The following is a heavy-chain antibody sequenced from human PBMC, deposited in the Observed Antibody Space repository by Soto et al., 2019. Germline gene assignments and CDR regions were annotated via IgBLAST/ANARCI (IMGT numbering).Heavy chain of an antibody. J-gene: IGHJ3*02. V-gene: IGHV1-3*01. Sequence: QVQLVQSGAEVKKSGASVKVSCKASGYTFTNYAMHWVRQAPGQRLEWMGWINAGNGNTKYSQQFRGRVTITRDTSASTAYMELSSLRSEDTAVYYCARAAYCGSDSCSDAFDIWGQGTVVTVSS. CDR2: INAGNGNT. CDR1: GYTFTNYA. CDR3: ARAAYCGSDSCSDAFDI. D-gene: IGHD2-21*02.